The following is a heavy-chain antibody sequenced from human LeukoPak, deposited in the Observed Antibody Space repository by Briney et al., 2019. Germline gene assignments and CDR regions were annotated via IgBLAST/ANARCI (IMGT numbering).Heavy chain of an antibody. CDR2: ISYDGSNK. CDR1: GFTFSSYA. D-gene: IGHD3-10*01. CDR3: ARDPLSMVVPASELDY. Sequence: PGGSLRLSCAASGFTFSSYAMHWVRQAPGKGLEWVAVISYDGSNKYYADSVKGRFTISRDNSKNTLYLQMNSLRAEDTAVYYCARDPLSMVVPASELDYWGQGTLVTVSS. J-gene: IGHJ4*02. V-gene: IGHV3-30-3*01.